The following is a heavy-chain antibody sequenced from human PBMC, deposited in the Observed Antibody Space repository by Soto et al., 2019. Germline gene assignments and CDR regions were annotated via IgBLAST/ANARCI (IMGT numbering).Heavy chain of an antibody. Sequence: QVQLVQSAGEVRQPGASVKVSCKASGYTFTSYGITWVRQAPGQGLEWMGWVSPNSGDTSYAQNLQGRVTITTDRFPSIPYMELRSLTSDDTALYYCARERWTSYAPQNFFYYWGQGALVTVSS. D-gene: IGHD2-15*01. CDR3: ARERWTSYAPQNFFYY. V-gene: IGHV1-18*01. CDR1: GYTFTSYG. CDR2: VSPNSGDT. J-gene: IGHJ4*02.